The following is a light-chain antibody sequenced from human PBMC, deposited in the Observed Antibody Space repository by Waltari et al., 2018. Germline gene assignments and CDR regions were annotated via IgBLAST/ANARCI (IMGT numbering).Light chain of an antibody. CDR2: DVN. CDR3: NSFTLGTALLV. Sequence: QSALTQPASVSGSPGQSIPISCTGTSSDVGGYKYVSWYQQHPGKAPKLIIYDVNNRPSGVSNRFSGSKSANTASLTISGLQAEDEADYYCNSFTLGTALLVFGGGTKLTVL. V-gene: IGLV2-14*03. J-gene: IGLJ2*01. CDR1: SSDVGGYKY.